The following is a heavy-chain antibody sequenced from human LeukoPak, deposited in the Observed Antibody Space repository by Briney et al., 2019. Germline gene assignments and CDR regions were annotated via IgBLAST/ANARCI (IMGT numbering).Heavy chain of an antibody. J-gene: IGHJ4*02. CDR3: AKDNRYGSGSFIFDY. Sequence: PGGSLRLSCAASGFTVSSNYMSWVRQAPGKGLEWVSVIYSGGSTYYADSVKGRFTISRDNSKNTLYLQMNSLRAEDTAVYYCAKDNRYGSGSFIFDYWGQGTLVTVSS. CDR2: IYSGGST. V-gene: IGHV3-53*01. CDR1: GFTVSSNY. D-gene: IGHD3-10*01.